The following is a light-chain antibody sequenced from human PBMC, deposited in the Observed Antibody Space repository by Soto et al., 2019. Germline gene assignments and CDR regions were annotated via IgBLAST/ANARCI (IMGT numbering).Light chain of an antibody. V-gene: IGKV1-5*03. CDR3: QRCNTYSVT. CDR1: QSIDTW. Sequence: DFQMTQSPSTLSASVGDTVTITCRASQSIDTWLAWYQQRPGKAPKLLIYEASRLESGVPSRFSGSGSGTECTLTICRLQPDDFATYYCQRCNTYSVTFGQGTKVEIK. J-gene: IGKJ1*01. CDR2: EAS.